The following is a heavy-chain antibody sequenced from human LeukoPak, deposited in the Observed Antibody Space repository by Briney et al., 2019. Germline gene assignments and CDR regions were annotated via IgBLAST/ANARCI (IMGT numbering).Heavy chain of an antibody. CDR1: GFTFSSYA. CDR3: AGGSGLYYYYGMDV. V-gene: IGHV3-30-3*01. D-gene: IGHD6-19*01. J-gene: IGHJ6*02. Sequence: GGSLRLSCAVSGFTFSSYAMHWVSQAPGKGLEWVAVISYDGSNKYYADSVKGRFTISRDNSKNTLYLQMNSLRAEDTAVYYCAGGSGLYYYYGMDVWGQGTTVTVSS. CDR2: ISYDGSNK.